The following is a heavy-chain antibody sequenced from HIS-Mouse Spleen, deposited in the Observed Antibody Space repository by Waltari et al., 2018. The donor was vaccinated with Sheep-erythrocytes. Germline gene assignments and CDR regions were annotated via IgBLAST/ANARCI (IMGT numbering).Heavy chain of an antibody. CDR3: ARVAAVTTYYFDY. D-gene: IGHD4-17*01. CDR2: ISSSSSYI. J-gene: IGHJ4*02. Sequence: EVQLVESGGGLVKPGGSLRLSCAASGLTFSSYSMNWVRRAPGEGLEWVSSISSSSSYIYYADSVKGRFTISRDNAKNSLYLQMNSLRAEDTAVYYCARVAAVTTYYFDYWGQGTLVTVSS. CDR1: GLTFSSYS. V-gene: IGHV3-21*01.